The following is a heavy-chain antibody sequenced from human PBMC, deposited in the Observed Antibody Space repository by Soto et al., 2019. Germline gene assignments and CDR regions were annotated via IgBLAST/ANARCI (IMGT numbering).Heavy chain of an antibody. CDR2: MNPGSGDT. J-gene: IGHJ5*02. CDR3: ARMESFGSLNWFDP. CDR1: GYTFTNND. Sequence: ASVKVSCKASGYTFTNNDVSWVRQATGQGLEWMGWMNPGSGDTGYAQKFQGRVTMTRDISIATAYMELNNLTSEDTAIYYCARMESFGSLNWFDPWGQGTLVTVSS. V-gene: IGHV1-8*02. D-gene: IGHD5-18*01.